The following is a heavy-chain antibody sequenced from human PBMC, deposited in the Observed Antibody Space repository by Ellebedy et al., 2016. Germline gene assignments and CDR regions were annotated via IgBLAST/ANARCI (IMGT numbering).Heavy chain of an antibody. D-gene: IGHD3-16*01. CDR2: IVFSGTAA. Sequence: GGSLRLSXAASGFTFNVAGMTWVRQAPGKGLEWVATIVFSGTAAYYSDSVKDRFIISRDNVKNSLFLQMNSLRVEDTAVYYCARGVGGTSLNWFDPWGQGTLVTVSS. J-gene: IGHJ5*02. V-gene: IGHV3-21*01. CDR3: ARGVGGTSLNWFDP. CDR1: GFTFNVAG.